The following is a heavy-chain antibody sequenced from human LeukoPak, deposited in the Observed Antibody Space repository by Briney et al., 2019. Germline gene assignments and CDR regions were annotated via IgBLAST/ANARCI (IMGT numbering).Heavy chain of an antibody. V-gene: IGHV4-59*01. CDR1: GGSISSYY. J-gene: IGHJ4*02. CDR3: ARDVGRYSFDY. Sequence: SETLSLTCTVSGGSISSYYWSWIRQPPGKGLEWIGYIYYSGSTNYNPSLKSRVTISVDTSKNQFSLKLSSVTAADTAVYYCARDVGRYSFDYWGQGTLVTVSS. D-gene: IGHD3-16*02. CDR2: IYYSGST.